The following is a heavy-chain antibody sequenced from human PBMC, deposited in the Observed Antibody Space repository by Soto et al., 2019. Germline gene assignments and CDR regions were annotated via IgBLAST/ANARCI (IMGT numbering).Heavy chain of an antibody. CDR1: GGTFGSYA. V-gene: IGHV1-69*13. D-gene: IGHD3-3*01. Sequence: GASVKVSCKASGGTFGSYAISWVRQAPGQGLEWMGGIIPIFGTANYAQKFQGRVTITADESTSTAYMELSSLRSEDTAVYYCARALGYDFWSGYPDYYYYGMDVWGQGTTVTVSS. CDR3: ARALGYDFWSGYPDYYYYGMDV. CDR2: IIPIFGTA. J-gene: IGHJ6*02.